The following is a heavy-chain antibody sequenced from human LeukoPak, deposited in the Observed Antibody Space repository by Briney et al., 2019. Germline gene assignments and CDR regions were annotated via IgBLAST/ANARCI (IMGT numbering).Heavy chain of an antibody. V-gene: IGHV3-66*01. CDR3: ARDPPSGSYLFDY. CDR1: GFTVSSNY. Sequence: PGGSLRLSCAASGFTVSSNYMSWVRQAPGKGLEWVSVIYSGGSTYYADSVRGRFTISRDNAKNSLYLQMNSLRAEDTAVYYCARDPPSGSYLFDYWGQGTLVTVSS. CDR2: IYSGGST. D-gene: IGHD1-26*01. J-gene: IGHJ4*02.